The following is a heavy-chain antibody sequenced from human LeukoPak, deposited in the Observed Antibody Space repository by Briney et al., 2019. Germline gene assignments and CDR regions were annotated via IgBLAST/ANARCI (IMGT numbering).Heavy chain of an antibody. CDR1: GFSFGGYA. CDR3: AKGSRGYSGYYLDY. Sequence: PGGSLRLSCAASGFSFGGYAMSWVRQAPGKGLEWGSAISGSGASTYYADSVRGRFTLSRDNPENTLYLQMNSLRAEDTAVYYCAKGSRGYSGYYLDYWGQGTLIPVSS. CDR2: ISGSGAST. J-gene: IGHJ4*02. V-gene: IGHV3-23*01. D-gene: IGHD5-12*01.